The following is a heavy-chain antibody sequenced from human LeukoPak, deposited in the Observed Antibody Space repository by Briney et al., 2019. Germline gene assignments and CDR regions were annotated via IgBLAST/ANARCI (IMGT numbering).Heavy chain of an antibody. CDR1: GFTFSDYY. CDR2: ISSSGSTI. Sequence: GGSLRLSCAASGFTFSDYYMSWIRQAPGKGLEWVSYISSSGSTIYYADSVKGRFTISRDNAKNSLYLQMNSLRDEDTAVYYCAGGGSSSFHYQPGAAGWFDPWGQGTLVTVSS. CDR3: AGGGSSSFHYQPGAAGWFDP. D-gene: IGHD6-6*01. V-gene: IGHV3-11*04. J-gene: IGHJ5*02.